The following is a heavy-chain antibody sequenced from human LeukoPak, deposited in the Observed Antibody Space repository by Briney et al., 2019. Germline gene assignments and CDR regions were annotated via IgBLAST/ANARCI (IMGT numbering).Heavy chain of an antibody. CDR3: ARDPPLGSCSTISCPHLDY. V-gene: IGHV3-21*01. CDR2: ISSSSSFI. CDR1: GFTFSRYS. J-gene: IGHJ4*02. Sequence: GGSLRLSCAGSGFTFSRYSMNWVRQAPGKGLEWVSSISSSSSFIYYADSVKGRFTISRDNAKNSLYLQMNSLRAEDTAVYYCARDPPLGSCSTISCPHLDYWGQGTLVTVSS. D-gene: IGHD2-2*01.